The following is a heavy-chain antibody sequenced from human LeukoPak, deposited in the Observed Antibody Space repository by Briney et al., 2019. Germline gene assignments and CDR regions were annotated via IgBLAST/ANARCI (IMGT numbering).Heavy chain of an antibody. Sequence: PSETLSLTCTVSGGSISSYYWSWIRQPAGKGLEWIGRFYTSGSTNYNPSLKSRVTMSVDTSKNQFSLKLSSVTAADTAVYYCARQNSWDYDSSLKNWGQGTLVTVSS. CDR1: GGSISSYY. D-gene: IGHD3-22*01. J-gene: IGHJ4*02. CDR2: FYTSGST. CDR3: ARQNSWDYDSSLKN. V-gene: IGHV4-4*07.